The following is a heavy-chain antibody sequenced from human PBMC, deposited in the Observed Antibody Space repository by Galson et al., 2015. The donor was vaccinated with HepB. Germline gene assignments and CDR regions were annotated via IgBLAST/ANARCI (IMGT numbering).Heavy chain of an antibody. CDR2: ISVYNGNR. Sequence: SVKVSCKASGYSIDNYGFIWVRQAPGQGLEWMGWISVYNGNRDYAQKVQDRVTMTTDRSMGSAYMELRSLSSDDTAVYYCARYSSSLNSYGMDIWGQGTTVTVSS. D-gene: IGHD1-26*01. CDR3: ARYSSSLNSYGMDI. CDR1: GYSIDNYG. V-gene: IGHV1-18*04. J-gene: IGHJ6*02.